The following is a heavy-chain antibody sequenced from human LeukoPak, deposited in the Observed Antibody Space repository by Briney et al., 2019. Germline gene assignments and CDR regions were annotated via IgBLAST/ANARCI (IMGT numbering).Heavy chain of an antibody. J-gene: IGHJ6*03. CDR3: ARVVRFLEWFDMDV. V-gene: IGHV1-18*01. CDR1: GYTFTSYG. CDR2: ISAYNGNT. D-gene: IGHD3-3*01. Sequence: ASVKVSCKASGYTFTSYGISWVRQAPGQGLEWMGWISAYNGNTNYAQKLQGRVTMTTDTSTSTAYMELRSLRSDDTAVYYCARVVRFLEWFDMDVWGKGTTVTVSS.